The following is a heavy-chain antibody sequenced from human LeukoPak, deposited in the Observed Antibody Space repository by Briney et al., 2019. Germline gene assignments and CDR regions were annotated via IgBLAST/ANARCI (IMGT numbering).Heavy chain of an antibody. D-gene: IGHD5-12*01. J-gene: IGHJ4*02. CDR3: ARSYSGYDWPATFDY. Sequence: GGSLRLSCAASGFTFSDYYMSWIRQAPGKGLEWLSYISSSSSYTNYAAYVKGRFTISSDNAKNTMYLQMNSLRAEATAVSFCARSYSGYDWPATFDYWGQGTLVTVSS. CDR2: ISSSSSYT. CDR1: GFTFSDYY. V-gene: IGHV3-11*06.